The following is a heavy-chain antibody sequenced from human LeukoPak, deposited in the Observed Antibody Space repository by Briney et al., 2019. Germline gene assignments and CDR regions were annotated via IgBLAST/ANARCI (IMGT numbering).Heavy chain of an antibody. CDR1: GGSISSGDYY. CDR2: THYSGLT. CDR3: ARTYCSGGTCYGLDY. V-gene: IGHV4-30-4*08. D-gene: IGHD2-15*01. J-gene: IGHJ4*02. Sequence: SETLALTCTGSGGSISSGDYYWSWIRQPPGKGPEWIGYTHYSGLTYYNASLRSRLTISADTSKNQFSLRLSSVTAADTAVYYCARTYCSGGTCYGLDYWGQGTLVTVSS.